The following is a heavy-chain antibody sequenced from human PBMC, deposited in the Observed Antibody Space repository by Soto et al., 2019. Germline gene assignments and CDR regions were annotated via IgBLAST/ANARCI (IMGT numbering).Heavy chain of an antibody. CDR1: GFTFSSYW. V-gene: IGHV3-74*01. CDR3: VRDEFGLGIDY. CDR2: ITSDGRRT. Sequence: HPGGSLRLSCAASGFTFSSYWMHWVRQVPGKGLMWVSHITSDGRRTTYADSVKGRITISRDNAKNTLYLQMNSLRAEDTAVYCCVRDEFGLGIDYWGLGTLVTVSS. D-gene: IGHD1-26*01. J-gene: IGHJ4*02.